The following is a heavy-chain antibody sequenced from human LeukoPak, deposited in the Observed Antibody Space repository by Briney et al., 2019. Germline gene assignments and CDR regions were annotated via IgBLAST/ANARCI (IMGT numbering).Heavy chain of an antibody. J-gene: IGHJ6*02. CDR1: GGSISSYY. CDR2: IYYSGST. Sequence: SETLSLTCTVSGGSISSYYWSWIRQPPGKGLEWIGYIYYSGSTNYNTSLKSRVTISVDTSKKQFSLKLSSVTAADTAVYYCARVCGSGSYYYYYGMDVGGQGTTVTVSS. D-gene: IGHD3-10*01. V-gene: IGHV4-59*01. CDR3: ARVCGSGSYYYYYGMDV.